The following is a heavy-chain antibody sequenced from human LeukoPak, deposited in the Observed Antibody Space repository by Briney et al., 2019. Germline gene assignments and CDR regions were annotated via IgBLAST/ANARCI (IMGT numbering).Heavy chain of an antibody. CDR1: GFTVSSYS. V-gene: IGHV3-21*01. CDR3: ARSLAAAELATPY. J-gene: IGHJ4*02. D-gene: IGHD6-13*01. Sequence: GGSLRLSCAAAGFTVSSYSMSWVRQAPGKWLEWVSSISSGSSYIYYADSVEGRFTISRDNAKNSLYLQMNSLRAEDTAVYYCARSLAAAELATPYWGQGTLVTVSS. CDR2: ISSGSSYI.